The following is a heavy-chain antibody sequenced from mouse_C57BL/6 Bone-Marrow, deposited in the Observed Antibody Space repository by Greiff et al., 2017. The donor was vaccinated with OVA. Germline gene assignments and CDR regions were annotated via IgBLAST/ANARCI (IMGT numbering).Heavy chain of an antibody. D-gene: IGHD1-1*01. CDR2: IDPSDSYT. CDR3: ARERIRYPCYAMDY. CDR1: GYTFTSYW. J-gene: IGHJ4*01. Sequence: QVQLQQPGAELVMPGASVKLSCKASGYTFTSYWMHWVKQRPGQGLEWIGEIDPSDSYTNYNQKFKGKSTLTVDKSSSTAYMQLSSLTSEDSAVYYCARERIRYPCYAMDYWGQGTSVTVSS. V-gene: IGHV1-69*01.